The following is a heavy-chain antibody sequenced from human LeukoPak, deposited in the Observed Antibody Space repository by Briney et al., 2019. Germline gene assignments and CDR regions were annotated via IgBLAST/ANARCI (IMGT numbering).Heavy chain of an antibody. V-gene: IGHV4-61*02. CDR2: IYTSGST. CDR1: GGSISSGSYY. J-gene: IGHJ4*02. Sequence: NPSETLSLTCTVSGGSISSGSYYWSWIRQPAGKGLEWIGRIYTSGSTNYYPSLKSRVTISVDTSKNQFSLKLSSVTAADTAVYYCAREGGPDFGYCSSTSCYYFDYWGQGTLVTVSS. CDR3: AREGGPDFGYCSSTSCYYFDY. D-gene: IGHD2-2*03.